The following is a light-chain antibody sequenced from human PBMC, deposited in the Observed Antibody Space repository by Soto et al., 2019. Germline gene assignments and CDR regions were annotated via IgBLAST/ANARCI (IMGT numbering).Light chain of an antibody. V-gene: IGKV1-12*01. CDR2: TGS. CDR1: QGISSW. Sequence: DIQMTQSPSSVSASVGDRVSITFRAGQGISSWLAWYQQKPGRAPKLLIYTGSSLESGVPSRFSGTGSGTDFTLTISSLQPEDVATYYCHQANSFPLTFGGGTKVEI. J-gene: IGKJ4*01. CDR3: HQANSFPLT.